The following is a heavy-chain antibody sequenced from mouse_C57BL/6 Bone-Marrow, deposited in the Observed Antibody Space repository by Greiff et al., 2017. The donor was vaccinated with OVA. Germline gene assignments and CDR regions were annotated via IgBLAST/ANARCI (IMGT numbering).Heavy chain of an antibody. CDR1: GYTFTSYW. V-gene: IGHV1-50*01. D-gene: IGHD1-1*01. J-gene: IGHJ2*01. Sequence: QVQLQQPGAELVKPGASVKLSCKASGYTFTSYWMQWVKQRPGQGLEWTGEIDPSDSYTNYNQKFKGKATLTVDTSSSTAYMQLSSLTSEDSAVYYCARISLTTVVAYYFDYWGQGTTLTVSS. CDR2: IDPSDSYT. CDR3: ARISLTTVVAYYFDY.